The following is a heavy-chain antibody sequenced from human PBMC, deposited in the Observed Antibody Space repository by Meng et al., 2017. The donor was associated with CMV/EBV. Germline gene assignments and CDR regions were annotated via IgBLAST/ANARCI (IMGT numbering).Heavy chain of an antibody. D-gene: IGHD1-26*01. CDR3: VRDWECIARSDFFDI. V-gene: IGHV1-18*04. CDR1: GGTFSSYA. J-gene: IGHJ3*02. Sequence: ASVKVSCKTSGGTFSSYAISWMRQAPGQGLEWMGWVSGCDGETNYAQEIEGRVTMTTDTSTSTVYMELRSLRSDDTAVYYCVRDWECIARSDFFDIWGQGTTVTVSS. CDR2: VSGCDGET.